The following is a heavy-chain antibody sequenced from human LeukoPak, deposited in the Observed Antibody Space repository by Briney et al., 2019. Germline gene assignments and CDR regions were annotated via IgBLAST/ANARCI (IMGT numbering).Heavy chain of an antibody. J-gene: IGHJ4*02. CDR1: GGSISSSYY. D-gene: IGHD6-19*01. CDR2: IYYSGST. V-gene: IGHV4-61*01. Sequence: SETLSLTCAVSGGSISSSYYWSWIRQPPGKGLEWIGYIYYSGSTNYNPSLKSRVTISVDTSKNQFSLKLSSVTAADTAVYYCARREVAVAGYYFDYWGQGTLVTVSS. CDR3: ARREVAVAGYYFDY.